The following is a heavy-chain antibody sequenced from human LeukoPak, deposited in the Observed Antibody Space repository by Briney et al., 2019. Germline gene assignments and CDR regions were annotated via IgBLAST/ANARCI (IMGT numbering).Heavy chain of an antibody. CDR2: FYYSGST. CDR1: GASISSYY. D-gene: IGHD3-22*01. V-gene: IGHV4-59*01. CDR3: ARHRYYYDSSGYYYQP. Sequence: SETLSLTFSVWGASISSYYWILIRQPPPQGLVLIGYFYYSGSTNYNPSLKSRVTISVDTSKNQFSLRLSSVTAADTAVYYCARHRYYYDSSGYYYQPWGQGTLVTVSS. J-gene: IGHJ5*02.